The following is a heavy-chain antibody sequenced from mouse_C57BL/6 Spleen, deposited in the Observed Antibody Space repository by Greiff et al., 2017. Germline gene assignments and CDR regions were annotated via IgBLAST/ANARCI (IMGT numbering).Heavy chain of an antibody. V-gene: IGHV6-3*01. D-gene: IGHD1-1*01. J-gene: IGHJ1*03. CDR3: TGSTTVVATRYWYFDV. CDR1: GFTFSNYW. CDR2: IRLKSDNYAT. Sequence: EVQVVESGGGLVQPGGSMKLSCVASGFTFSNYWMNWVRQSPEKGLEWVAQIRLKSDNYATHYAESVKGRFTISRDDSKSSVYLQMNNLRAEDTGIYYCTGSTTVVATRYWYFDVWGTGTTVTVSS.